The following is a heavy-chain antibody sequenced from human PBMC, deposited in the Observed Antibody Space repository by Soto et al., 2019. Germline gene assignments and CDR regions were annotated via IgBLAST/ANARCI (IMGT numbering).Heavy chain of an antibody. V-gene: IGHV3-7*04. CDR3: ARGHYGLDV. CDR2: KNADGSAE. CDR1: GFTFSSHW. J-gene: IGHJ6*02. Sequence: EMQLVESGGALVQPGGSLRLSCAASGFTFSSHWMSWVRQAPGKGLEWVAYKNADGSAEYYVDSVRGRFTVSRDNAKNSGFLQMNSLRDEDTAVYYCARGHYGLDVWGQGTTVIVSS.